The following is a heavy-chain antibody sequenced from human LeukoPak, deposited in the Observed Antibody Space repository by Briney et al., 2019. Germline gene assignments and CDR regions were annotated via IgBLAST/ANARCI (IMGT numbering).Heavy chain of an antibody. CDR2: MFYGGTN. D-gene: IGHD6-13*01. J-gene: IGHJ4*01. V-gene: IGHV4-39*01. CDR1: GGSISNADYY. Sequence: PSETLSLTCSVSGGSISNADYYWGWIRQAPGKGLEWIGSMFYGGTNHYNPSLKSRAIISVDTSKNQFSLKLTSVAAADAAIYYCARQLPTAAADTRGYFDYWDQAAVVTVSS. CDR3: ARQLPTAAADTRGYFDY.